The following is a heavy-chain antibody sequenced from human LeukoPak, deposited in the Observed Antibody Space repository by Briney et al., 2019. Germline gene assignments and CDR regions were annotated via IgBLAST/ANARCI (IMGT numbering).Heavy chain of an antibody. CDR2: ISAYNGNT. CDR3: ARIGYYYDSSGYWDDY. D-gene: IGHD3-22*01. Sequence: ASVKVSCKASGYTFTSYGISWVRQAPGQGLEWMGWISAYNGNTNYAQKLQGRVTMTTDTSTSTAYMELRSLRSDDTAVYYCARIGYYYDSSGYWDDYWGQGTLVTVSS. J-gene: IGHJ4*02. CDR1: GYTFTSYG. V-gene: IGHV1-18*01.